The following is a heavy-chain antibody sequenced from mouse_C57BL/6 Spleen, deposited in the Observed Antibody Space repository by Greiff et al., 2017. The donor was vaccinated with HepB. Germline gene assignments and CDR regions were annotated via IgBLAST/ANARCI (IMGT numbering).Heavy chain of an antibody. V-gene: IGHV1-53*01. Sequence: QVQLKQPGTELVKPGASVKLSCKASGYTFTSYWMHWVKQRPGQGLEWIGNINPSNGGTNYNEKFKSKATLTVDKSSSTAYMQLSSLTSEDSAVYYCARKAVYDYDPFAYWGQGTLVTVSA. CDR2: INPSNGGT. D-gene: IGHD2-4*01. J-gene: IGHJ3*01. CDR1: GYTFTSYW. CDR3: ARKAVYDYDPFAY.